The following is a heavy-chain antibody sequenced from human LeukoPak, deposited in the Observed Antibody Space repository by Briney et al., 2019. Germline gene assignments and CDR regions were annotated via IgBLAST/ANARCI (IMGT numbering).Heavy chain of an antibody. D-gene: IGHD5-24*01. CDR3: MAPPEFDY. Sequence: PGGSLRLSCAASGFTFSSYWMHWVRQAPGKGLVGVSRINNDGRSTNYADSVKGRFTISRDNAKNTLYLQMNSLRAEDTAVYYCMAPPEFDYWGQGTLVTVSS. CDR1: GFTFSSYW. CDR2: INNDGRST. V-gene: IGHV3-74*01. J-gene: IGHJ4*02.